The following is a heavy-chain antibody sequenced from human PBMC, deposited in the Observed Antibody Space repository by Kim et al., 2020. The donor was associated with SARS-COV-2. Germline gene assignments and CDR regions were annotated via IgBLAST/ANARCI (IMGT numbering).Heavy chain of an antibody. CDR2: IYSGGSST. V-gene: IGHV3-23*03. Sequence: GGSLRLSCAASGFTFSSYAMSWVRQAPGKGLEWVSVIYSGGSSTYYADSVKGRFTISRDNSKNTLYLQMNSLRAEDTAVYYCAKTRAPYYDFWHGDSAASYKTYYFDYWREGSQVTVSP. CDR3: AKTRAPYYDFWHGDSAASYKTYYFDY. J-gene: IGHJ4*02. D-gene: IGHD3-3*01. CDR1: GFTFSSYA.